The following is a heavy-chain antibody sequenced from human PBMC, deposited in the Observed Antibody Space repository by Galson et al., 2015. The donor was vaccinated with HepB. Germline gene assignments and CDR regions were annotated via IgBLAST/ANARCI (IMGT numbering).Heavy chain of an antibody. CDR1: VFSLSTSGVG. Sequence: PALVKPTQTLTLTCTFSVFSLSTSGVGVGWIRQPPGKALEWLALIYWDDDKRYSPSLKSRLTITKDTSKNQVALTMTNMDPVDTATYYCAHIIYGSGYFDYWGQGTLVTVSS. J-gene: IGHJ4*02. CDR2: IYWDDDK. V-gene: IGHV2-5*02. CDR3: AHIIYGSGYFDY. D-gene: IGHD3-3*01.